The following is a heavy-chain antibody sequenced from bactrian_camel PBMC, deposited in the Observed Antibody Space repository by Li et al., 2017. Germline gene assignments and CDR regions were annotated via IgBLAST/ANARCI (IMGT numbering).Heavy chain of an antibody. V-gene: IGHV3S1*01. CDR2: IDMSGSSA. CDR3: SKDPSPSWYPSS. J-gene: IGHJ4*01. Sequence: HVQLVESGGGLVRPGGSLRLSCSTSRFTFNNYAMTWVRQAPGKGLEWVSAIDMSGSSAFYADSVKGRFTISRDNAKNTMYLQLNSLKTEDMAMYYCSKDPSPSWYPSSGARGPRSPSP. CDR1: RFTFNNYA. D-gene: IGHD6*01.